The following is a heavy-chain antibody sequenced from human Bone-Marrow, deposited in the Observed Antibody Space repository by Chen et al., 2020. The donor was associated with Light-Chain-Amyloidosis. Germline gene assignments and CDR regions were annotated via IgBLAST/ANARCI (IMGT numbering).Heavy chain of an antibody. CDR1: GYTFPNYW. V-gene: IGHV5-51*01. CDR2: IYPDDSDA. Sequence: EVQLEQSGPEVKKPGESLKISCKGSGYTFPNYWIGWVRPMPGKGLEWMGVIYPDDSDARYRPSFEGQVPLSADKSIPPAYLQWRGLKASDTAMYYCARRRDGYNFDYWGQGTLVTVSS. J-gene: IGHJ4*02. D-gene: IGHD5-12*01. CDR3: ARRRDGYNFDY.